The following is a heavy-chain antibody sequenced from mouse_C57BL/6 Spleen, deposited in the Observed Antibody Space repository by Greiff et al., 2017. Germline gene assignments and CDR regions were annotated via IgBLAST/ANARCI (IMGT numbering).Heavy chain of an antibody. CDR3: AEGTTGGSLLFAY. Sequence: QVQLQQPGAELVKPGASVKLSCKASGYTFTSYWMHWVKQRPGQGLEWIGMIHPNSGSTNYNEKFKSKATLTVDKSSSTAYMQLSSLTSEDSAVYYCAEGTTGGSLLFAYWGQGTLVTVSA. CDR1: GYTFTSYW. J-gene: IGHJ3*01. D-gene: IGHD1-1*01. V-gene: IGHV1-64*01. CDR2: IHPNSGST.